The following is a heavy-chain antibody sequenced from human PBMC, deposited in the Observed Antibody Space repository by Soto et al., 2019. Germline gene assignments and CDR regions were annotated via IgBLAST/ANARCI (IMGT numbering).Heavy chain of an antibody. CDR3: ARSLTLFGY. V-gene: IGHV4-34*01. CDR2: INHSGST. J-gene: IGHJ4*02. Sequence: PSETLSLTCAVYGGSFSGYYWSWIRQPPGKGLEWIGEINHSGSTNYNPSLKSRVTISVDTSKNQFSLKLSSVTAADTAVYYCARSLTLFGYWGQGTLVTVSS. CDR1: GGSFSGYY. D-gene: IGHD3-16*02.